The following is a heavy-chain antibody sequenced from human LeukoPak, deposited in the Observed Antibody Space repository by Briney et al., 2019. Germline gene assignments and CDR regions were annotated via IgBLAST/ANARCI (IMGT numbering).Heavy chain of an antibody. CDR1: GYIFTNNW. D-gene: IGHD6-19*01. V-gene: IGHV5-51*01. CDR2: IYPGDSDT. J-gene: IGHJ5*02. CDR3: ARRREEAVAGTMGGWFDP. Sequence: GESLKISCKGSGYIFTNNWIGWARQMPGKGLEWMGIIYPGDSDTRYSPSFQGQVTISADKSISTAYLQWSSLKASDTAMYYCARRREEAVAGTMGGWFDPWGQGTLVTVSS.